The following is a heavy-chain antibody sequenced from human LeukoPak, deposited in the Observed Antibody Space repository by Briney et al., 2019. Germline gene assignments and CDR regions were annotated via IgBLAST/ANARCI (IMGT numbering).Heavy chain of an antibody. Sequence: GGSLRLSCSASGFTFSSYAMSWVRQAPGKGLEWVSAISGSGGSTYYADSVKGRFTISRDNSKNTLYLQMNSLRAEDTAVYYCAKDLRVRAAEARSPFDYWGQGTLATVSS. V-gene: IGHV3-23*01. CDR3: AKDLRVRAAEARSPFDY. CDR2: ISGSGGST. D-gene: IGHD6-13*01. CDR1: GFTFSSYA. J-gene: IGHJ4*02.